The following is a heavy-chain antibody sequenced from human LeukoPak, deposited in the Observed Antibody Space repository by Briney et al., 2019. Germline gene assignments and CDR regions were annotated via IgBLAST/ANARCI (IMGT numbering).Heavy chain of an antibody. J-gene: IGHJ5*02. CDR1: GYTFTIYG. Sequence: GASVKVSCKPSGYTFTIYGISWVRQAPGQRLEWRGWISTYSANTNYAQKFQGRLTMTTDTSTSTAYMELRSLRSDDTAVYYCARDLGYCSGGSCSRKWFDPWGQGTLVIVSS. CDR2: ISTYSANT. D-gene: IGHD2-15*01. CDR3: ARDLGYCSGGSCSRKWFDP. V-gene: IGHV1-18*01.